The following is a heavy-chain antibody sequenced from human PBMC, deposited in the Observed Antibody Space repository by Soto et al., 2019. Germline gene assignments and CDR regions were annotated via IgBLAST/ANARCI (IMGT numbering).Heavy chain of an antibody. V-gene: IGHV3-48*01. Sequence: EVQLVEPGGGLVQPGGSLRLSCAASGFTFSSYSMNWVRQAPGKGLEWVSYISSSSSTIYYAESVKGRFTISRDNAKNSLYLQMNSLRAEDTAVYYCAGQGGSRLNWFDPWGQGTLVTVSS. D-gene: IGHD6-13*01. CDR2: ISSSSSTI. J-gene: IGHJ5*02. CDR3: AGQGGSRLNWFDP. CDR1: GFTFSSYS.